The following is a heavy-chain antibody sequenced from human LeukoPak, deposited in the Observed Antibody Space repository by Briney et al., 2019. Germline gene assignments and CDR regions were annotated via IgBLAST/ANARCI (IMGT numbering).Heavy chain of an antibody. V-gene: IGHV4-34*01. D-gene: IGHD6-19*01. CDR3: ARLTRRLEVSS. CDR2: INYSGST. CDR1: GGTFSGYY. Sequence: SETLFLTCAVYGGTFSGYYWSWIRQSPGQGLEWIGEINYSGSTNYNPSLESRVTISVDTSKTQFSLKLRSVTAADTAIYYCARLTRRLEVSSWGQGTLVTVSS. J-gene: IGHJ5*02.